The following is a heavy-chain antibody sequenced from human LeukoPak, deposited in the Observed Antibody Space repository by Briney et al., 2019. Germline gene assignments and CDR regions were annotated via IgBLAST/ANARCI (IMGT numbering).Heavy chain of an antibody. D-gene: IGHD3-16*01. V-gene: IGHV3-21*01. CDR2: ISTSSNDI. CDR1: GFTFSTYT. J-gene: IGHJ4*02. CDR3: ASAYYHYYFDY. Sequence: GGSLRLSCAASGFTFSTYTMNWVRQAPGKGLEWVSSISTSSNDIYYADSVKGRFTISRDNAKNTLYLQMNSLRAEDSAVYYCASAYYHYYFDYWGQGTLVTVSS.